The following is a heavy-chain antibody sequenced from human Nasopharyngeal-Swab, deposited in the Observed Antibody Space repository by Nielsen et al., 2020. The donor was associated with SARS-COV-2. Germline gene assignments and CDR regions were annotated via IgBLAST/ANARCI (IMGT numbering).Heavy chain of an antibody. CDR3: ARGDDYGYYFDY. J-gene: IGHJ4*02. Sequence: ESLKISCVASGLTLSGFWMSWVRQAPGKGLEWVANMKQDGSEKYYVGSVKGRFSISRDNAKNSLYLQMNSLRAEDTAVYYCARGDDYGYYFDYWGQGTLVTVSS. CDR2: MKQDGSEK. V-gene: IGHV3-7*01. CDR1: GLTLSGFW. D-gene: IGHD4-17*01.